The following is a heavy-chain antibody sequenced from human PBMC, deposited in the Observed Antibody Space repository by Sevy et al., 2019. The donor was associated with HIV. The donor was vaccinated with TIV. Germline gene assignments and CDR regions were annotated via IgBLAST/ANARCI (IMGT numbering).Heavy chain of an antibody. CDR2: IYYSWST. J-gene: IGHJ4*02. Sequence: SETLSLTCTVSGGSISSSSYYWGWIRQPPGKGLEWIGSIYYSWSTYYNPSLKSRVTISVDTSKNQFSLKLSSVTAADTAVYYCAGLRLGELSFDYWGQGTLVTVSS. D-gene: IGHD3-16*02. CDR3: AGLRLGELSFDY. V-gene: IGHV4-39*01. CDR1: GGSISSSSYY.